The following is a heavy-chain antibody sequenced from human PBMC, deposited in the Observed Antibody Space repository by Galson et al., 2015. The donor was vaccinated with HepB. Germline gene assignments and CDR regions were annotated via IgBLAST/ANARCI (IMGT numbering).Heavy chain of an antibody. V-gene: IGHV3-11*06. CDR3: ARGGAVGGFRD. CDR1: GFTFSDYY. Sequence: SLRLSCASSGFTFSDYYMSWVRQAPGKGLEWVSYISFSTTYTNYADSVKGRFTISRDNAKRSVYLQMNSLRAEDTAVYCCARGGAVGGFRDWGQGTLVTVSS. J-gene: IGHJ4*02. D-gene: IGHD3-16*01. CDR2: ISFSTTYT.